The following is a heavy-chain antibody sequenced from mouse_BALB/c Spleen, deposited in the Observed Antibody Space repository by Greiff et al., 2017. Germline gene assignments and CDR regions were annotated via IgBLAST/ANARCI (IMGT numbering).Heavy chain of an antibody. CDR1: GFNIKDYY. CDR3: NVENSSGYVYPD. J-gene: IGHJ2*01. Sequence: EVQLQQSGAELVRSGASVKLSCTASGFNIKDYYMHWVKQRPEQGLEWIGWIDPENGDTEYAPKFQGKATMTADTSSNTAYLQLSSLTSEDTAVYYCNVENSSGYVYPDWGQGTTLTVS. CDR2: IDPENGDT. V-gene: IGHV14-4*02. D-gene: IGHD3-1*01.